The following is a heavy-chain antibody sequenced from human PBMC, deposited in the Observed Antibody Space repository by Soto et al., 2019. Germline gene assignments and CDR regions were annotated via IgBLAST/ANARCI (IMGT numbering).Heavy chain of an antibody. Sequence: GGSLRLSCAASGFTFSSYAMSWVRQAPGKGLEWVSAIGGSGGSTYYADSVKGRFTISRDNSKNTLYLQMNGLRAEDTAVYYCAKDPFYSSSWSKTNWFDPWGQGTLVTVSS. V-gene: IGHV3-23*01. CDR3: AKDPFYSSSWSKTNWFDP. CDR2: IGGSGGST. CDR1: GFTFSSYA. J-gene: IGHJ5*02. D-gene: IGHD6-13*01.